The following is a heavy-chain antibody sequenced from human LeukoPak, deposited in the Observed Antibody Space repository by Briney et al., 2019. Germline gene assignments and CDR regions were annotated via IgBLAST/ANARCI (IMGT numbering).Heavy chain of an antibody. CDR2: IGTAGDT. CDR3: ARGYVDTAGEDYFDY. V-gene: IGHV3-13*01. CDR1: GFTFSSYD. J-gene: IGHJ4*02. Sequence: GGSLRLSCAASGFTFSSYDMHWVRQATGKGLEWVSAIGTAGDTYYPGSVKGRFTISRENAKNSLYLQMNSLGAGDTAVYYCARGYVDTAGEDYFDYWGQGTLVTVSS. D-gene: IGHD5-18*01.